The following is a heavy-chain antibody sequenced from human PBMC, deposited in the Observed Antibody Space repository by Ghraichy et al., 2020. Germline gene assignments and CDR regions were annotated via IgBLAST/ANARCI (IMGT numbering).Heavy chain of an antibody. CDR2: ISAYNGNT. CDR1: GYIFRNYG. CDR3: ARDVPVTAARLFDY. D-gene: IGHD6-13*01. V-gene: IGHV1-18*04. Sequence: KVSCQASGYIFRNYGVSWVRQVPGQALEWVGWISAYNGNTNYAQDIQDRVSMATDTSTNTAYMELKSLTSADTAVYYCARDVPVTAARLFDYWGQGTLVTVSS. J-gene: IGHJ4*02.